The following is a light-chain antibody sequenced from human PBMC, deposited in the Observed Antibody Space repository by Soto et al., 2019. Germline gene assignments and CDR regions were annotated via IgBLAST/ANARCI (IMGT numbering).Light chain of an antibody. CDR2: DVS. V-gene: IGKV3-11*01. Sequence: ATLSVVPGKRATLSCRASQNISNYLIWYQQKPGQAPRLLIYDVSNRATGIPARFSGSGFGTDFTLPISCLGRHGIPADSRQRRSDSRRSLCQGTKVDIK. J-gene: IGKJ2*03. CDR1: QNISNY. CDR3: QRRSDSRRS.